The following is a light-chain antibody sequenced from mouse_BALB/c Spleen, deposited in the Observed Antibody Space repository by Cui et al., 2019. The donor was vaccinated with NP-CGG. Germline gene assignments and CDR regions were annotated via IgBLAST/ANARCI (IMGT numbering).Light chain of an antibody. V-gene: IGLV1*01. CDR1: TGAVTTSNY. CDR3: ALWYSNHWV. Sequence: QAVVTQESVLTTSPGETVTLTCRSSTGAVTTSNYANWVQEKPDHVFTGLIGGTNNRAPGVPARFSGSLIGDKAALTITGAQTEDEAIYFCALWYSNHWVFGGGTKLTVL. CDR2: GTN. J-gene: IGLJ1*01.